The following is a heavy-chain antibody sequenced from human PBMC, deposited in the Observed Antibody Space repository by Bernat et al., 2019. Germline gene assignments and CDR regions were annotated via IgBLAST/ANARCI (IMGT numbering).Heavy chain of an antibody. V-gene: IGHV3-23*01. CDR3: AKTGYPARDH. J-gene: IGHJ4*02. D-gene: IGHD6-13*01. Sequence: EVQLLESGGGLVQPGGSLSLSCAASGFTFTNCAMNWVRQAPGKGLEWVAGISGSGGSTYYADSVKGRFTISRDNVKNTVFLRMSSLRAEDTAVYYCAKTGYPARDHWGQGTLVTVSS. CDR2: ISGSGGST. CDR1: GFTFTNCA.